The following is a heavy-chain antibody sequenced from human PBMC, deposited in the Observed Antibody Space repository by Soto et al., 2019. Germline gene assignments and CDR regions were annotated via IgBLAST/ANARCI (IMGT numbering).Heavy chain of an antibody. V-gene: IGHV3-15*07. CDR1: GLTLSNVW. D-gene: IGHD5-12*01. CDR3: YYDANQYFDY. CDR2: IKSKTAGGTT. Sequence: GGSLRLSCVVSGLTLSNVWLNWVRQAPGKGLEWVGRIKSKTAGGTTDYAAPVKGRFTISRDDSENTLFLHMNSLKTEDTAVYYCYYDANQYFDYWGQGAQVTVSS. J-gene: IGHJ4*02.